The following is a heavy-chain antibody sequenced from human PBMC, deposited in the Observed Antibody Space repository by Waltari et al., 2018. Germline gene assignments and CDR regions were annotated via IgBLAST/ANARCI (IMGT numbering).Heavy chain of an antibody. J-gene: IGHJ6*02. CDR3: AKGCGGIQLWLRTYYYYGMDV. CDR1: GFTFSSYG. V-gene: IGHV3-30*18. D-gene: IGHD5-18*01. Sequence: QVQLVESGGGVVQPGRSLRLSCAASGFTFSSYGMHWVRQAPGKGLAWVAVISYDGSNKYYADSVKGRFTISRDNSKNTLYLQMNSLRAEDTAVYYCAKGCGGIQLWLRTYYYYGMDVWGQGTTVTVSS. CDR2: ISYDGSNK.